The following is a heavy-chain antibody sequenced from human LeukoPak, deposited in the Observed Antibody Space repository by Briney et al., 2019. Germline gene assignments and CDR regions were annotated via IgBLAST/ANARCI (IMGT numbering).Heavy chain of an antibody. Sequence: SETLSLTCAVYGGSSSGYYWSWIRQPPGKGLEWIGEINHSGSTNYNPSLKSRVTISVDTSKNQFSLKLSSVTAADTAVYYCARGYCSSTSCSTIYFDYWGQGTLVTVSS. CDR1: GGSSSGYY. D-gene: IGHD2-2*02. CDR3: ARGYCSSTSCSTIYFDY. CDR2: INHSGST. V-gene: IGHV4-34*01. J-gene: IGHJ4*02.